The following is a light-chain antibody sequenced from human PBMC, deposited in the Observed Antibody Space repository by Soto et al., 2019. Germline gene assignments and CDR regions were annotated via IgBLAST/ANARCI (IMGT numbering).Light chain of an antibody. J-gene: IGLJ3*02. V-gene: IGLV2-14*01. CDR3: SSFTSRSTQV. Sequence: QSALTQPASVSGSLGQSITISCTGTSSDVGGYNYVSWYQHHPGKVPKLMIYEVDNRPSGVSNRFSGSKSANTASLTISGLQADDEADYYCSSFTSRSTQVFGGGTKLTVL. CDR2: EVD. CDR1: SSDVGGYNY.